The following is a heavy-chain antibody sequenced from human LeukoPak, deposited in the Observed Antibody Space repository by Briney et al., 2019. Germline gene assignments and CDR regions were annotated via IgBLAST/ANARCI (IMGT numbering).Heavy chain of an antibody. V-gene: IGHV3-30-3*01. Sequence: GGSLRLSCAASRFSFSAYPMGWVRQAPGKGLEWVAVVSYDGSNKYYADSVKGRFTISRDNSKNTLYLQMNSLRAEDTAVYYCARESGLAAAGTDYWGQGTLVTVPS. J-gene: IGHJ4*02. CDR3: ARESGLAAAGTDY. D-gene: IGHD6-13*01. CDR1: RFSFSAYP. CDR2: VSYDGSNK.